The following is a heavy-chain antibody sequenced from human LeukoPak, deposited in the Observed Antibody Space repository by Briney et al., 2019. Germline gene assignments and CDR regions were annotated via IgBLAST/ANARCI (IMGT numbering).Heavy chain of an antibody. CDR3: ARDAGTVPLYGMDV. D-gene: IGHD4-11*01. V-gene: IGHV3-66*01. J-gene: IGHJ6*02. Sequence: GGSLRLSCAASGFTVSSNYMSWVRQAPGKGLEWVSVIYSGGSTYYADSVKGRFTISRDNSKNTLYLQMNSLRAEDTAVYCCARDAGTVPLYGMDVWGQGTTVTVSS. CDR2: IYSGGST. CDR1: GFTVSSNY.